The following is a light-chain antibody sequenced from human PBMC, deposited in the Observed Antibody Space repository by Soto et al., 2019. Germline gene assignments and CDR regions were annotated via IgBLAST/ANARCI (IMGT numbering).Light chain of an antibody. CDR3: QNYNGAPWT. V-gene: IGKV1-27*01. Sequence: DIQMTQSPSSLSASVGDRVTITCRASQGISTYLVWYQQKPGTVPKLLIFAASTLHSGVPSRFSGSGSGKDFTLTTSSLQPEDVATYYCQNYNGAPWTFGQGTKVEIK. CDR2: AAS. CDR1: QGISTY. J-gene: IGKJ1*01.